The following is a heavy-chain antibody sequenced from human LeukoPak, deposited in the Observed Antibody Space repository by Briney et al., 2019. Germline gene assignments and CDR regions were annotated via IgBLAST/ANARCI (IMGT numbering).Heavy chain of an antibody. D-gene: IGHD3-10*01. CDR1: GFTVS. CDR3: AKGYYQSDRPDSYNWLDP. CDR2: IRYDGDNK. Sequence: GGSLRLSCAASGFTVSMRWVRQAPGKGLEWVAFIRYDGDNKYYVDSVKGRFTISRDNSKNTLDLQMNSLRVEDTAVYHCAKGYYQSDRPDSYNWLDPWGQGTLVTVSS. V-gene: IGHV3-30*02. J-gene: IGHJ5*02.